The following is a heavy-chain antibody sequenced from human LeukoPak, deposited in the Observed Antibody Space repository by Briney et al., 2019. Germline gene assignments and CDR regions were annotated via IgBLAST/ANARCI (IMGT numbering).Heavy chain of an antibody. CDR1: GGSISSYY. CDR3: ARLSKQLTTGNPFDI. D-gene: IGHD6-13*01. CDR2: IYYSGST. J-gene: IGHJ3*02. V-gene: IGHV4-59*08. Sequence: KSSETLSLTCTVSGGSISSYYWSWIRQPPGKGLEWIGYIYYSGSTNYNPSLKSRVTISVDTSKNQFSLTLSSVTAADTAVYYCARLSKQLTTGNPFDIWGQGTMVTVSS.